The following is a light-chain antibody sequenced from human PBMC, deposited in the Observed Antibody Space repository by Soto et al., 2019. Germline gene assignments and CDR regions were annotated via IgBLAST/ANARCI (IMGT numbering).Light chain of an antibody. J-gene: IGLJ2*01. Sequence: QSALTQPPSASGSPGQTVTISCTGTSSDVGGYNFDSWYQQHPGKAPKLMIHEVTKRPSGVPDRFSGSKSGNTASLTVSGLQAEDGADYYCSSYAGSNNLVLFGGGTQLTVL. V-gene: IGLV2-8*01. CDR1: SSDVGGYNF. CDR3: SSYAGSNNLVL. CDR2: EVT.